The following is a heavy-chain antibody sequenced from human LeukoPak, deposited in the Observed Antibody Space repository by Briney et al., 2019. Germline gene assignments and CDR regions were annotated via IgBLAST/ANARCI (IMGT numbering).Heavy chain of an antibody. V-gene: IGHV3-30*18. Sequence: GGSLRLSCAGSGFTFSSHGMHWVRQAPGKGLEWVAVISYDGSNKYYVDFVKGRFTISRDNSKNTLYLQMNSLRVEDTAVYYCAKDLRIAAPNKDAFDIWGQGTMVTVSS. CDR2: ISYDGSNK. J-gene: IGHJ3*02. CDR3: AKDLRIAAPNKDAFDI. CDR1: GFTFSSHG. D-gene: IGHD6-13*01.